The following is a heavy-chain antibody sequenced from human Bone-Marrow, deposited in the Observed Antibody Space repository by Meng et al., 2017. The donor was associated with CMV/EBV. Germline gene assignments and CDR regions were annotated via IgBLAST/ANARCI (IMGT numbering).Heavy chain of an antibody. Sequence: SETLSLTCTVSGGSIIGYYWSWVRQSPGKGLEWIAYIYYSGSTNYNPSLKSRVTISVDTSKNQFSLKLSSVTAADTAVYYCARGNFDYNNYHGWFASWGQGPRVTCSS. CDR2: IYYSGST. V-gene: IGHV4-59*01. CDR1: GGSIIGYY. D-gene: IGHD4-11*01. CDR3: ARGNFDYNNYHGWFAS. J-gene: IGHJ5*01.